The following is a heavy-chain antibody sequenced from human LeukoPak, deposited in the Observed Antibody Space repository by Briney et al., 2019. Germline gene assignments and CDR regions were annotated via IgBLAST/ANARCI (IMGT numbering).Heavy chain of an antibody. J-gene: IGHJ3*02. V-gene: IGHV1-46*01. CDR3: ARVSVGATYFRAFDI. Sequence: ASVKVSCKAAGYTFTDYYMHWVRQAPGQGLEWVGIINSSGGSPSYAQKFQGRVTMTKDTSTSTVYMELSSLRSEDTAVYYCARVSVGATYFRAFDIWGQGTMVTVSS. CDR1: GYTFTDYY. CDR2: INSSGGSP. D-gene: IGHD1-26*01.